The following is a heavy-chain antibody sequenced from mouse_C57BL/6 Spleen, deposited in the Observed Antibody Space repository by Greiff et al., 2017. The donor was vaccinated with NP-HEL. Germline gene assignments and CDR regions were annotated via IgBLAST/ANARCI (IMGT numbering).Heavy chain of an antibody. J-gene: IGHJ2*01. Sequence: VQVVESGAELVRPGTSVKMSCKASGYTFTNYWIGWAKQRPGHGLEWIGDIYPGGGYTNYNEKFKGKATLTVDKSSSTAYMQLSSLTSEDSAIYYSARNSYYFDYWGQGTTLTVSS. V-gene: IGHV1-63*01. CDR1: GYTFTNYW. CDR2: IYPGGGYT. CDR3: ARNSYYFDY.